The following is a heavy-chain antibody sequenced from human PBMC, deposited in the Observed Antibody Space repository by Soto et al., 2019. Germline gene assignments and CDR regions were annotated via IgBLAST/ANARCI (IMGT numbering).Heavy chain of an antibody. Sequence: GSLRLSCAASGFTFSSYAMSWVRQAPGKGLEWVSAISGSGGSTYYADSVKGRFTISRDNSKNTLYLQMNSLRAEDTAVYYCATKHRTTGTKDYYYGMDVWGQGTTVTVSS. V-gene: IGHV3-23*01. D-gene: IGHD1-1*01. CDR2: ISGSGGST. CDR3: ATKHRTTGTKDYYYGMDV. J-gene: IGHJ6*02. CDR1: GFTFSSYA.